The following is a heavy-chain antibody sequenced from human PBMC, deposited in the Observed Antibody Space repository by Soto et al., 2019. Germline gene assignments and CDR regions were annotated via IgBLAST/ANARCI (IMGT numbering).Heavy chain of an antibody. Sequence: GGSLRLSCAASGFTFDDYAMHWVRQVPGKGLEWVSGITWNSGSIGYADSVKGRFTISRDNAKNSLFLQMNSLRVEDTAFYFCAKGDQLISGGIVQFDPWGQGTLVTVSS. CDR2: ITWNSGSI. D-gene: IGHD2-2*01. CDR1: GFTFDDYA. CDR3: AKGDQLISGGIVQFDP. V-gene: IGHV3-9*01. J-gene: IGHJ5*02.